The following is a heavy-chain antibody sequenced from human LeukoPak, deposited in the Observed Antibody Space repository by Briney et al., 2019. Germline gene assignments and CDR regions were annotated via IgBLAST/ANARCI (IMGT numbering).Heavy chain of an antibody. CDR3: ARHHIAVGDIS. D-gene: IGHD2-2*01. V-gene: IGHV4-59*08. CDR1: GGSISSHY. CDR2: MYYSGNT. Sequence: SETLSLTCSVSGGSISSHYWSWIRHPPGKGLEWIAHMYYSGNTKYNPSLKGRLTISVDTSKTQFSLKLSSATAADTAVYYCARHHIAVGDISWGQGTLVTVSS. J-gene: IGHJ5*02.